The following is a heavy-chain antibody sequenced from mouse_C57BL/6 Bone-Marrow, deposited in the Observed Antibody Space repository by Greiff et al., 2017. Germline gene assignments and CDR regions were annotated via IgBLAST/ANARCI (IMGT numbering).Heavy chain of an antibody. D-gene: IGHD1-1*01. Sequence: EVQVVESGGDLVKPGGSLKLSCAASGFTFSSYGMSWVRQTPDKRLEWVATISSGGSYTYYPDSVKGRFTISRDNAKNTLYLQMSSLMSEDTAMYCCASQAYYGSLRYWYFDVWGTGTTVTVSS. CDR1: GFTFSSYG. CDR2: ISSGGSYT. V-gene: IGHV5-6*01. J-gene: IGHJ1*03. CDR3: ASQAYYGSLRYWYFDV.